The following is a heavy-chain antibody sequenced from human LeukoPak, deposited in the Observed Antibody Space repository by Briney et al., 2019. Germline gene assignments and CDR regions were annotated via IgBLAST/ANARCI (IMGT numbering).Heavy chain of an antibody. J-gene: IGHJ5*02. V-gene: IGHV4-61*05. CDR2: IYYSGST. Sequence: SETLSLTCTVSGGSISSSSYYWGWIRQPPGKGLEWIGYIYYSGSTNYNPSLKSRVTISVDTSKNQFSLKLSSVTAADTAVYYCARTRLARFDPWGQGTLVTVSS. CDR3: ARTRLARFDP. CDR1: GGSISSSSYY.